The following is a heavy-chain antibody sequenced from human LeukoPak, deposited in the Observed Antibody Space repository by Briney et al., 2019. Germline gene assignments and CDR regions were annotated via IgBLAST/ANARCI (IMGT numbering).Heavy chain of an antibody. Sequence: GSLRLSCAASGFTFSSYSMNWVRQAPGKGLEWVSSISSSSSYIYYADSVKGRFTISRDNAKNSLYLQMNSLRAEDTAVYYCARVVGGSYSTFDYWGQGTLVTVSS. CDR1: GFTFSSYS. D-gene: IGHD1-26*01. CDR3: ARVVGGSYSTFDY. J-gene: IGHJ4*02. V-gene: IGHV3-21*01. CDR2: ISSSSSYI.